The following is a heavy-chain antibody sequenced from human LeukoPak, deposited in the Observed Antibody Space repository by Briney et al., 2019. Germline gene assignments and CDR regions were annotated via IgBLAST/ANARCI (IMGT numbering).Heavy chain of an antibody. CDR3: ASRGYSSGWSWTFYGMDV. D-gene: IGHD6-19*01. Sequence: ASVKVSCKASGYTFTSYDINWVRQATGQGLEWMGWMNPNSGNTGYAQKFQGRVTMTRNTSISTAYMELSSLRSEDTAVYYCASRGYSSGWSWTFYGMDVWGQGTTVTVSS. V-gene: IGHV1-8*01. CDR2: MNPNSGNT. J-gene: IGHJ6*02. CDR1: GYTFTSYD.